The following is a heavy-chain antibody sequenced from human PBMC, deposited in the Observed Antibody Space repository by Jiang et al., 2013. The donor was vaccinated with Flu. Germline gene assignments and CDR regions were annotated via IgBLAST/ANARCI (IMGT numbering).Heavy chain of an antibody. CDR2: IVVGSGNT. V-gene: IGHV1-58*01. J-gene: IGHJ4*02. D-gene: IGHD3-10*01. CDR3: AAALWFGELFVGGDDY. CDR1: GFTFTSSA. Sequence: SGAEVKKPGTSVKVSCKASGFTFTSSAVQWVRQARGQRLEWIGWIVVGSGNTNYAQKFQERVTITRDMSTSTAYMELSSLRSEDTAVYYCAAALWFGELFVGGDDYWGQGTLVTVSS.